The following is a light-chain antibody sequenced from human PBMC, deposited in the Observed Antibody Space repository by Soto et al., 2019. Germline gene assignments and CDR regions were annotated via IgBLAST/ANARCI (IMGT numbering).Light chain of an antibody. CDR3: QQYNNWPPST. Sequence: EIVMTQSPATLSVSPGERATLSCRASQSVSSNLAWDQQKPGQAPRLLIYGASTRATGIPARVRGSGSGTEFALTISSLQSEDFAVYYCQQYNNWPPSTFGQGTRLEIK. V-gene: IGKV3-15*01. CDR1: QSVSSN. CDR2: GAS. J-gene: IGKJ5*01.